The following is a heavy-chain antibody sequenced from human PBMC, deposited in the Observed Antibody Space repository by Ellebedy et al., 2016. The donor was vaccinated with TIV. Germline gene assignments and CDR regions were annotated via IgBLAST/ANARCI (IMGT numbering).Heavy chain of an antibody. J-gene: IGHJ5*02. V-gene: IGHV3-33*01. CDR1: GFTFSSYG. CDR3: ARGYQFRNWLDP. CDR2: IWYDGSYK. D-gene: IGHD2-2*01. Sequence: GEPLKISXAASGFTFSSYGMHWVRQAPGKGLEWVAVIWYDGSYKYYGDSVKGRFTISRDNSKNTLYLQMNSLRVDDTAVYYCARGYQFRNWLDPWGQGTLVTVSS.